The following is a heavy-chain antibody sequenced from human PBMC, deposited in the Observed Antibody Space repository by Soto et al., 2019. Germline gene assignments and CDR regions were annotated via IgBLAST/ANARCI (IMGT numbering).Heavy chain of an antibody. J-gene: IGHJ4*02. Sequence: PGGSLRLSCAASGFTFSNAWMSWVRQAPGKGLEWVGRIKSKTDGGTTDYAAPVKGRFTISRDDSKDTLYLQMNSLKTEDTAVCYCTTGYILTGYIDYSGQGTLVTVSS. CDR3: TTGYILTGYIDY. CDR1: GFTFSNAW. CDR2: IKSKTDGGTT. V-gene: IGHV3-15*01. D-gene: IGHD3-9*01.